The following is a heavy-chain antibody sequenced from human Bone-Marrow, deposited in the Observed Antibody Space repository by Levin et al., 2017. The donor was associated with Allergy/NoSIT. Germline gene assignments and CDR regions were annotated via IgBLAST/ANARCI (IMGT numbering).Heavy chain of an antibody. D-gene: IGHD2/OR15-2a*01. V-gene: IGHV4-31*01. Sequence: LRLSCTVSGGSISSAGYFWSWFRHHPGKGLEWIGYISYGGSAYQNPSLKSQVFLSKDTSNNQFSLRLTSVTAADTAVYYCARLSCSTSCSQGGAFDNWGQGTPVAVSS. J-gene: IGHJ4*02. CDR1: GGSISSAGYF. CDR2: ISYGGSA. CDR3: ARLSCSTSCSQGGAFDN.